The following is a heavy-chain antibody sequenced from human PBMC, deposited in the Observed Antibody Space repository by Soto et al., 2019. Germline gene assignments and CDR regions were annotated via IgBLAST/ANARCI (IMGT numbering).Heavy chain of an antibody. V-gene: IGHV1-69*13. J-gene: IGHJ4*02. CDR3: ARERLVGASYRFLGY. Sequence: SVKVSCKASGGTFSSYAISWVRQAPGQGLEWMGGIIPILGTANYAQKFQGRVTITADESTSTAYMELSSLRSEDTAVYYCARERLVGASYRFLGYWGQGTLVTVSS. CDR1: GGTFSSYA. D-gene: IGHD1-26*01. CDR2: IIPILGTA.